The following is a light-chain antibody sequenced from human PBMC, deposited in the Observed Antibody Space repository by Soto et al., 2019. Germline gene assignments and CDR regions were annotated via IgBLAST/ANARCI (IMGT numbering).Light chain of an antibody. Sequence: DIQMTQSPSTLSASVGDRVTITCRASQSISSWLAWYQQKPGTAPKLLIYTASTLESGVPSRFSGSGSGTVFTPTISSLQPDDVASYYCQQYNSYPWTFGQGTKVEIK. V-gene: IGKV1-5*03. CDR1: QSISSW. CDR2: TAS. J-gene: IGKJ1*01. CDR3: QQYNSYPWT.